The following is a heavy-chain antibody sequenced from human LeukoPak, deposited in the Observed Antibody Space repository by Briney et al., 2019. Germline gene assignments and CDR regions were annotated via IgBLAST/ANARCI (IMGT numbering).Heavy chain of an antibody. V-gene: IGHV4-4*02. Sequence: SETLSLTCPVSGGSISSSNWWRWVRQPPGKGLEWIGEIYHSGSTNYNPSLKSRVTISVDTSKNQFSLKLSSVTAADTAVYYCARDYPPADYWGQGTLVTVSS. CDR1: GGSISSSNW. CDR3: ARDYPPADY. CDR2: IYHSGST. J-gene: IGHJ4*02.